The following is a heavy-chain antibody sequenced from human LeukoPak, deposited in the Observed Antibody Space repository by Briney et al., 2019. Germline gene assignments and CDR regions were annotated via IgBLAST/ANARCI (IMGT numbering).Heavy chain of an antibody. CDR3: ARDYSSGWYGSGNWFDP. CDR2: IYYSGST. CDR1: GGSISSSSYY. V-gene: IGHV4-39*07. Sequence: SETLSLTCTVSGGSISSSSYYWGWIRQPPGKGLEWIGSIYYSGSTNYNPSLKSRVTISVDTSKNQFSLKLSSVTAADTAVYYCARDYSSGWYGSGNWFDPWGQGTLVTVSS. D-gene: IGHD6-19*01. J-gene: IGHJ5*02.